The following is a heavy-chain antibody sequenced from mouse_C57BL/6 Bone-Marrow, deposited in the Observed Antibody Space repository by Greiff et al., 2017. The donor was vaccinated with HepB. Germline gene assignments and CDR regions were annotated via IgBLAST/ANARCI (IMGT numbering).Heavy chain of an antibody. J-gene: IGHJ2*01. D-gene: IGHD2-1*01. CDR1: GYTFTSYW. CDR2: IHPNSGST. CDR3: SPVYGIYPFDY. V-gene: IGHV1-64*01. Sequence: VQLQQPGAELVKPGASVKVSCKASGYTFTSYWMHWVKQRPGQGLEWIGMIHPNSGSTNYNEKFKSNATLTVDKSSTTAYMQLSILTSEASAVYYCSPVYGIYPFDYWGQGTTLTVSS.